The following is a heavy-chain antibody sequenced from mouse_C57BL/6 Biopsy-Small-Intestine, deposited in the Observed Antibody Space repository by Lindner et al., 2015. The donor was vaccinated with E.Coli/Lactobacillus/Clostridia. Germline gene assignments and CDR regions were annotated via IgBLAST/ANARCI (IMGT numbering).Heavy chain of an antibody. J-gene: IGHJ2*01. CDR2: IDPNSGGT. Sequence: VQLQESGAELVKPGASVKLSCKASGYTFTSYWMHWVKQRPGRGLEWIGRIDPNSGGTKYNEKFKSKATLTVDKSSSTAYMELRSLTSEDSAVYYCASLTGTKGYFDYWGQGTTLTVSS. V-gene: IGHV1-62-3*01. CDR1: GYTFTSYW. CDR3: ASLTGTKGYFDY. D-gene: IGHD4-1*01.